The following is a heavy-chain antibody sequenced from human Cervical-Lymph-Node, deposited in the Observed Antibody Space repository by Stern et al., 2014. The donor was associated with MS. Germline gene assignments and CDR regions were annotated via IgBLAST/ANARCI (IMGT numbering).Heavy chain of an antibody. J-gene: IGHJ4*02. CDR2: IFWDADK. CDR1: GFSVATAGVG. V-gene: IGHV2-5*02. Sequence: QVTLRESGPTLVKPTQTVTLTCTLSGFSVATAGVGVGWIRQPPGKALEWLGLIFWDADKLYSPSLKNRLTIIKDTSKNQVVLTMTNVDPVDTATYYCAHSRVKYCRGGTCYSSLFDYWGQGTLVTVSS. CDR3: AHSRVKYCRGGTCYSSLFDY. D-gene: IGHD2-15*01.